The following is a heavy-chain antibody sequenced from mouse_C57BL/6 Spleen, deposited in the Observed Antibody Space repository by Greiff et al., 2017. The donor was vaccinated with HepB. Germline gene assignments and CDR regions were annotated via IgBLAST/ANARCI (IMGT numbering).Heavy chain of an antibody. CDR1: GFTFSSYA. J-gene: IGHJ2*01. D-gene: IGHD1-1*01. V-gene: IGHV5-4*01. CDR2: ISDGGSYT. CDR3: ARESYYGSFDY. Sequence: EVQGVESGGGLVKPGGSLKLSCAASGFTFSSYAMSWVRQTPEKRLEWVATISDGGSYTYYPDNVKGRFTISRDNAKNNRYLQMSHLKSEDTAMYYCARESYYGSFDYWGQGTTLTVSS.